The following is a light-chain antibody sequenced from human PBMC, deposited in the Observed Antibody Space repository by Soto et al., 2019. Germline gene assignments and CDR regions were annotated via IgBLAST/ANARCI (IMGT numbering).Light chain of an antibody. CDR2: GAS. J-gene: IGKJ4*01. CDR1: QSVSSSY. V-gene: IGKV3-20*01. Sequence: EIVLTQSPGTLSLSPGERATLSCRASQSVSSSYLAWYQQKPGQAPRLLIYGASSRATGIPDRFSGSGSRTDCTLPSSKAEPEVFAVYYCQQDDNSPLTFGGGTKVEVK. CDR3: QQDDNSPLT.